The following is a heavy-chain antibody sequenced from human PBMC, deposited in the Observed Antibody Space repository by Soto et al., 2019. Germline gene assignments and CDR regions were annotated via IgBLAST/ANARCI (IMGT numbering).Heavy chain of an antibody. CDR2: IRNKANSYTT. J-gene: IGHJ4*02. D-gene: IGHD5-12*01. Sequence: GGSLRLSCAASGFTFSDHFMDWVRQAPGKGLEWVGRIRNKANSYTTEYAASVKDRFTISRDDSRNSLHLQMDSLKTEDTAVYYCARAVGRGSAYYFDYWGQGTLVTVSS. V-gene: IGHV3-72*01. CDR3: ARAVGRGSAYYFDY. CDR1: GFTFSDHF.